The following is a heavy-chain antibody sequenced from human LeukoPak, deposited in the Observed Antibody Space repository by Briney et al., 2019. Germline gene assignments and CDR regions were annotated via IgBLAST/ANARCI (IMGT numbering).Heavy chain of an antibody. Sequence: PGGSLRLSCAASGFTFSSYAMHWVRQAPGKGLEWVAVISYDGSNKYYADSVKGRFTISRDNSKNTLYLQMNSLRAEDTAVYYCAKSKVGATPDAFDIWGQGTMVTVSS. CDR1: GFTFSSYA. CDR3: AKSKVGATPDAFDI. J-gene: IGHJ3*02. D-gene: IGHD1-26*01. V-gene: IGHV3-30-3*01. CDR2: ISYDGSNK.